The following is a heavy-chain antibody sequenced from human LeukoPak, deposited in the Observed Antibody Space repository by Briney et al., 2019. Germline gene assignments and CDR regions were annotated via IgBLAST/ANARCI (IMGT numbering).Heavy chain of an antibody. CDR3: ARGGASYPFDY. V-gene: IGHV3-53*01. CDR2: IYSAGTT. CDR1: GFFVSSNY. J-gene: IGHJ4*02. D-gene: IGHD3-10*01. Sequence: GGSLRLSCAASGFFVSSNYMSWVRQTPGKGLECVLVIYSAGTTYYADSVRGRFTISRDNSWNKPHLQMNSLRAEDTAVYYCARGGASYPFDYWGQGTLVTVSS.